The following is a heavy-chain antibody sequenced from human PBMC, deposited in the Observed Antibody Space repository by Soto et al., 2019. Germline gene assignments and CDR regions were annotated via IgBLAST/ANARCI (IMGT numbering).Heavy chain of an antibody. J-gene: IGHJ4*02. D-gene: IGHD5-18*01. CDR3: AKVGVDTAMVYYFDY. CDR2: ISGSAGST. CDR1: GFTFSTYA. V-gene: IGHV3-23*01. Sequence: GGSLRLSCAASGFTFSTYAMSWVRQAPGKGLEWVSAISGSAGSTYYADSVKGRFTISRDNSKNTLYLQMNSLRAEDTAVYYCAKVGVDTAMVYYFDYWGQGTLVTVSS.